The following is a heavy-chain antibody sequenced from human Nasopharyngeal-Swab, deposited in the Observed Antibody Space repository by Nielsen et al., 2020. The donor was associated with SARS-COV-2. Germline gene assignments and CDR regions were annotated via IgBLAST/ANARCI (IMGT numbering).Heavy chain of an antibody. D-gene: IGHD6-13*01. Sequence: ASVKVSCKPSGYTFTSYYIHWVRQAPGQGLEWMGVINPDDGGTTYAQKFQDRVTLTRDPSTTTVYMQLSNLRSEDTAVYFCARAGYTSSWYVGIWFDPWGQGTQVTVSS. CDR3: ARAGYTSSWYVGIWFDP. CDR1: GYTFTSYY. V-gene: IGHV1-46*01. J-gene: IGHJ5*02. CDR2: INPDDGGT.